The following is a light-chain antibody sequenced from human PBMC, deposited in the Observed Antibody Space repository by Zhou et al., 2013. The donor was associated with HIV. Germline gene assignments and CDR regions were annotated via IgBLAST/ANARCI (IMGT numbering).Light chain of an antibody. CDR2: LGS. Sequence: DIVMTQSPLSLPVTPGEPASISCRSSQNLLHSNGYNYLDWYLQKPGQSPQLLIYLGSDRASGVPDRFSGSGSGTDFTLKISRVEAEDIGVYYCMQALQTPYTFGQGTKLGIK. CDR3: MQALQTPYT. V-gene: IGKV2-28*01. J-gene: IGKJ2*01. CDR1: QNLLHSNGYNY.